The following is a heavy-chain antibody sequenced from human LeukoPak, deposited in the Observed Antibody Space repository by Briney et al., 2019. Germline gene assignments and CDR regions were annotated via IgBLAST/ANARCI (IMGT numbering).Heavy chain of an antibody. Sequence: ASVKVSCKASGYTFTSYGISWVRQAPGQGLEWMGWISVYNGNTNYAQKLQGRVTMTTDTSTSTAYMELRSLRSDDTAVYYCARDVTMATGDHWFDPWGQGTLVTVSS. V-gene: IGHV1-18*01. CDR1: GYTFTSYG. D-gene: IGHD5-12*01. CDR2: ISVYNGNT. J-gene: IGHJ5*02. CDR3: ARDVTMATGDHWFDP.